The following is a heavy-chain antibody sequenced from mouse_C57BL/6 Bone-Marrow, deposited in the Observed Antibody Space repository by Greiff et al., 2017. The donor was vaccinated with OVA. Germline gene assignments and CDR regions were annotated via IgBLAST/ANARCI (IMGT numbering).Heavy chain of an antibody. J-gene: IGHJ3*01. CDR3: ADYYGSSYGFAY. V-gene: IGHV1-81*01. Sequence: VQGVESGAELARPGASVKLSCKASGYTFTSYGISWVKQRTGQGLEWIGEIYPRSGNTYYNEKFKGKATLTADKSSSTAYMELRSLTSEDSAVYFCADYYGSSYGFAYWGQGTLVTVSA. CDR1: GYTFTSYG. D-gene: IGHD1-1*01. CDR2: IYPRSGNT.